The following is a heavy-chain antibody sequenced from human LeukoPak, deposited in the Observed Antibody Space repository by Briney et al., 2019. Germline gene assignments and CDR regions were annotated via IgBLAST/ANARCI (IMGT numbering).Heavy chain of an antibody. CDR3: ARDGGLEGRVGKYYFDY. D-gene: IGHD3-16*01. V-gene: IGHV1-8*02. Sequence: GASVKVSCKASGYTFTSLDINWVRQATGQGLEWMGWINPNSGNRGYAQKLQGRVTMTTDTSTSTAYMELRSLRSDDTAVYYCARDGGLEGRVGKYYFDYWGQGTLVTVSS. CDR2: INPNSGNR. J-gene: IGHJ4*02. CDR1: GYTFTSLD.